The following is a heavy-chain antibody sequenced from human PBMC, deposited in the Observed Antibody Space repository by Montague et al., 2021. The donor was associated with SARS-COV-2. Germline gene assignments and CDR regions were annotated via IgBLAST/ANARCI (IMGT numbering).Heavy chain of an antibody. CDR3: ARVLGGYCSGGSCYRGWYFDF. Sequence: TLSLTCTVSGGSISSGGYYWSWIRQHPGKGLEWIGNIYYSGSTYHNPSLKSRVTISVDASKNQFSLKLSSVTAADTAVYYCARVLGGYCSGGSCYRGWYFDFWGRGTLVTVSS. V-gene: IGHV4-31*03. D-gene: IGHD2-15*01. CDR1: GGSISSGGYY. CDR2: IYYSGST. J-gene: IGHJ2*01.